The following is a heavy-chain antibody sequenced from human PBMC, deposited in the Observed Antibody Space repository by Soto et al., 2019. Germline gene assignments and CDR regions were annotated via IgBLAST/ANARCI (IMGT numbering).Heavy chain of an antibody. J-gene: IGHJ4*02. Sequence: PGGSLRLSCSASGFTFSIYAMHWVRQAAGKGLEYVSSISINGGSTHYADSVKGRFTISRDNSKNTQYLQMISLRAEETALYYCAKGAWLDSWGQGSLVTVSS. V-gene: IGHV3-64D*06. CDR2: ISINGGST. CDR3: AKGAWLDS. CDR1: GFTFSIYA.